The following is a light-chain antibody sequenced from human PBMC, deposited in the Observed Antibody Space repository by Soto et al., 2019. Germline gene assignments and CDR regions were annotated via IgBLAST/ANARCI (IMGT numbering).Light chain of an antibody. Sequence: EIVMTQSPATLSVSPWERATLSCRASQGVSSTLAWFQQKPGQTPRLLVYAVSTRAAGIPARFSGSGSGTEFTLTISSLQSEDVAVYYCQQYKQWPLTFGGGTKVDIK. V-gene: IGKV3D-15*01. J-gene: IGKJ4*01. CDR1: QGVSST. CDR3: QQYKQWPLT. CDR2: AVS.